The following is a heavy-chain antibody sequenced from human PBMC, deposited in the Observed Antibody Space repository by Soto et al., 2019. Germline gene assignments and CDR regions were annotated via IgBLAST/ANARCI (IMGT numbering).Heavy chain of an antibody. J-gene: IGHJ6*03. CDR3: ARHGGEQQLVLSWDNYYYYYMDV. Sequence: SETLSLTCTVSGGSISSSSYYWGWIRQPPGKGLEWIGSIYYSGSTYYNPSLKSRVTISVDTSKNQFSLKLSSVTAADTAVYYCARHGGEQQLVLSWDNYYYYYMDVWGKGTTVTVSS. D-gene: IGHD6-13*01. CDR2: IYYSGST. V-gene: IGHV4-39*01. CDR1: GGSISSSSYY.